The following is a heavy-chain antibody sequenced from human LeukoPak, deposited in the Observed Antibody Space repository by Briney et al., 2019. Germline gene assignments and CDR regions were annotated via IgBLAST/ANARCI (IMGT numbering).Heavy chain of an antibody. J-gene: IGHJ6*02. CDR3: AKSDTVMVSYYYYGLDV. D-gene: IGHD5-18*01. Sequence: GSLRLSCAVSGFTFSDYYMNWIRQAPGKGLEWVSYISSSSLTIYYADSVKGRFTISRDNSKNTLYLQMNSLRAEDTAVYYCAKSDTVMVSYYYYGLDVWGQGTTVTVSS. CDR1: GFTFSDYY. CDR2: ISSSSLTI. V-gene: IGHV3-11*01.